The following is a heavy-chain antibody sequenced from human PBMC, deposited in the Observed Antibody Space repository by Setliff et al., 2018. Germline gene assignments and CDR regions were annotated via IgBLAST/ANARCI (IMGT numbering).Heavy chain of an antibody. J-gene: IGHJ4*02. Sequence: SETLSLTCTVSGGPINSARYYWGWIRQPPGKGLEWIGSMYSSGGTYYNPSLKSRVTISVDTSQNQFSLKLSSVTAADTAAYYCASHPRVTIFGVVAFDYWGQGILVTVSS. CDR3: ASHPRVTIFGVVAFDY. V-gene: IGHV4-39*01. CDR2: MYSSGGT. D-gene: IGHD3-3*01. CDR1: GGPINSARYY.